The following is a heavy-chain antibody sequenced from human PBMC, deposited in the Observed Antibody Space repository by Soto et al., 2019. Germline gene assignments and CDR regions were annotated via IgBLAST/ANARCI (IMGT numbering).Heavy chain of an antibody. J-gene: IGHJ6*02. CDR3: ARGPDERRKRITIFGVVIRYYYYGMDV. CDR1: GGSFSGYY. CDR2: INHSGST. Sequence: ASETLSLTCAVYGGSFSGYYWSWIRQPPGKGLEWIGEINHSGSTNYNPSLKSRVTISVDTSKNQFSLKLSSVTAADTAVYYCARGPDERRKRITIFGVVIRYYYYGMDVWGQGTTVTVSS. D-gene: IGHD3-3*01. V-gene: IGHV4-34*01.